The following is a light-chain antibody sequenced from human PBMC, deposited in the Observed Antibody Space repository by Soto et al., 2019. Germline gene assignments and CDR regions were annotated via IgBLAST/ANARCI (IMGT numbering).Light chain of an antibody. CDR2: WAS. J-gene: IGKJ4*01. CDR1: QSVLYNYDSRNY. V-gene: IGKV4-1*01. Sequence: DIVMTQSPESLAVSLGERATINCKSSQSVLYNYDSRNYLAWYQQRPGQPPQLLIYWASTRESGVPDRFNGSGSGTDLTLAISSLQAEDVAVYYCQQYYSRPPTFGGGTRVEIK. CDR3: QQYYSRPPT.